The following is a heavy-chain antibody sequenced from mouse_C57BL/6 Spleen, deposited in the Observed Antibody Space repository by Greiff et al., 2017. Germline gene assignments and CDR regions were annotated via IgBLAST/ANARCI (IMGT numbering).Heavy chain of an antibody. J-gene: IGHJ4*01. D-gene: IGHD3-2*02. V-gene: IGHV1-9*01. CDR3: ASGDSSGRSYAMDY. CDR2: ILPGSGST. Sequence: VQLQQSGAELMKPGASVKLSCKASGYTFPGYWIEWVKQRPGHGLEWIGEILPGSGSTNYNEKFKGKATFTADTSSNTAYMPLSSLTTEDAAIYYCASGDSSGRSYAMDYWGQGTSVTVSS. CDR1: GYTFPGYW.